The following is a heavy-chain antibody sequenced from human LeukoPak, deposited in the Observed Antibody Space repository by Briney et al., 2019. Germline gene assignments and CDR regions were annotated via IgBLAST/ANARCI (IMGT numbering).Heavy chain of an antibody. D-gene: IGHD3-10*01. CDR3: AKPSMVRGPRYYFDY. CDR1: GFTFSSYG. Sequence: GGSLRLSCAASGFTFSSYGMSWVRQAPGKGLEWVSAISGSGGSTYYADSVKGRFTISRDNSKNTLYLQMNSLRAEDTAVYYCAKPSMVRGPRYYFDYWGQGTLVTVSS. CDR2: ISGSGGST. J-gene: IGHJ4*02. V-gene: IGHV3-23*01.